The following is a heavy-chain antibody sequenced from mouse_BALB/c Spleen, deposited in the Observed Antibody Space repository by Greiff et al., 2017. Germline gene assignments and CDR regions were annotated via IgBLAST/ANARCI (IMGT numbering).Heavy chain of an antibody. CDR3: ARSPYRYDGDYYAMDY. CDR2: ISYSGST. V-gene: IGHV3-2*02. Sequence: EVKLVESGPGLVKPSQSLSLTCTVTGYSITSDYAWNWIRQFPGNKLEWMGYISYSGSTSYNPSLKSRISITRDTSKNQFFLQLNSVTTEDTATYYCARSPYRYDGDYYAMDYWGQGTSVTVSS. J-gene: IGHJ4*01. CDR1: GYSITSDYA. D-gene: IGHD2-14*01.